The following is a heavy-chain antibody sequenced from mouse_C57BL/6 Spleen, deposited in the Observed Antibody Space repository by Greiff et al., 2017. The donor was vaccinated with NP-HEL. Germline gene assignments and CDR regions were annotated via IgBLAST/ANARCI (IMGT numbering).Heavy chain of an antibody. J-gene: IGHJ2*01. V-gene: IGHV5-9*01. CDR1: GFTFSSYT. D-gene: IGHD5-5*01. CDR2: ISGGGGNT. Sequence: DVMLVESGGGLVKPGGSLKLSCAASGFTFSSYTMSWVRQTPEKRLEWVATISGGGGNTYYPDSVKGRFTISRDNAKNTLYLQMSSLRSEDTALYYCAGRGLPPFDYWGQGTTLTVSS. CDR3: AGRGLPPFDY.